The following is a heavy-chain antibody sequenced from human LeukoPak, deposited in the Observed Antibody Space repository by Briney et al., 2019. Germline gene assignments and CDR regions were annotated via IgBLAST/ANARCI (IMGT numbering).Heavy chain of an antibody. J-gene: IGHJ4*02. V-gene: IGHV4-59*01. CDR1: GGSISSYY. D-gene: IGHD4-23*01. Sequence: PSETLSLTCTVSGGSISSYYWSWIRQPPGKGLEWIGYIYYSGSTNYNPSLKSQVTISVDTSKNQFSLKLSSVTAADTAVYYCARTGGNSAIDYWGQGTLVTVSS. CDR2: IYYSGST. CDR3: ARTGGNSAIDY.